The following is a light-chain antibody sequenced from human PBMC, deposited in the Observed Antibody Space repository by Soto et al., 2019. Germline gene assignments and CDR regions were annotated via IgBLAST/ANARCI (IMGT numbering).Light chain of an antibody. CDR2: DVS. V-gene: IGLV2-14*03. J-gene: IGLJ2*01. Sequence: QSVLTQPASVSGSPGQSITISCTGTSSDVGGYDFVSWYQQHPGKVPELIIYDVSSRPSGISDRFSGSKSGNTASLTISGIQAEDEADYYCSSYTSDNTLIFGGGTKLTVL. CDR1: SSDVGGYDF. CDR3: SSYTSDNTLI.